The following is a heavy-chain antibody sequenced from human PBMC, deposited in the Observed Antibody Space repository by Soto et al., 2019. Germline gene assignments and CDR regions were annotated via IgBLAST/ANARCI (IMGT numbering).Heavy chain of an antibody. CDR3: ARLRAAMGFNWFDP. V-gene: IGHV4-59*01. J-gene: IGHJ5*02. D-gene: IGHD2-2*01. CDR1: GGSISSYY. Sequence: SETLSLTCTVSGGSISSYYWSWIRQPPGKGLEWIGYIYYSGSTNYNPSLKSRVTISVDTSKNQFSLKLSSVTAADTAVYYCARLRAAMGFNWFDPWGQGTLVTVSS. CDR2: IYYSGST.